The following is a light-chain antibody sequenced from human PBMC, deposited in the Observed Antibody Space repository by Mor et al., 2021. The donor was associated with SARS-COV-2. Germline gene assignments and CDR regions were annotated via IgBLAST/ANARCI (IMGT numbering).Light chain of an antibody. Sequence: LSCRASQSVSSNLAWYQQKPGQAPRLLIYGASTRATGIPARFSGSGSGTEFTLTISSLQSEDFAVYYCQQYNNWPPFTFG. V-gene: IGKV3-15*01. CDR2: GAS. J-gene: IGKJ3*01. CDR3: QQYNNWPPFT. CDR1: QSVSSN.